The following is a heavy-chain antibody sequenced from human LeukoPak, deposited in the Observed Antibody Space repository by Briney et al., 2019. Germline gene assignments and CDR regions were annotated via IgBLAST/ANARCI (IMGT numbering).Heavy chain of an antibody. V-gene: IGHV4-4*07. CDR1: GGSISGYF. J-gene: IGHJ4*02. D-gene: IGHD5-12*01. CDR3: AREPTSGREPTSGRPLDY. CDR2: IYSSGSN. Sequence: SETLSLTCTVSGGSISGYFWSWIRQPAGKGLEWIGRIYSSGSNNYNPSLKSRVTMSLDTSKNHLSLNLSSVTAADTAVHYCAREPTSGREPTSGRPLDYWGQGTLVTVSS.